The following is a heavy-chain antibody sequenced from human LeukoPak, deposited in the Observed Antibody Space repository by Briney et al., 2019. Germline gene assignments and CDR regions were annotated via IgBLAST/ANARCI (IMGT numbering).Heavy chain of an antibody. D-gene: IGHD3-10*01. Sequence: ASVKVSCKASGYTFTGYYMHWVRQAPGQGLEWMGWINPDSGGTNYAQKFQGRVTMTRDTSISTAYMELSRLRSDDTAVYYCARAKTTYGSGNGYWGQGTLVTVSS. V-gene: IGHV1-2*02. CDR3: ARAKTTYGSGNGY. CDR1: GYTFTGYY. CDR2: INPDSGGT. J-gene: IGHJ4*02.